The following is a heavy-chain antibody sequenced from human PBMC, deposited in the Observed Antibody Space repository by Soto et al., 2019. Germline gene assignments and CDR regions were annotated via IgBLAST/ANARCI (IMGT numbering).Heavy chain of an antibody. D-gene: IGHD2-8*01. CDR2: ISAYNGNT. J-gene: IGHJ5*02. CDR3: ARDPGCTNGVCYADNWFDP. Sequence: QVQLVQSGAEVKKPGASVKVSCKASGYTFTSYGISWVRQAPGQGLEWMGWISAYNGNTNYAQKLQGRVTMTTDTSTSTAYMELRSLRSDDTAVYYRARDPGCTNGVCYADNWFDPWGQGTLVTVSS. CDR1: GYTFTSYG. V-gene: IGHV1-18*04.